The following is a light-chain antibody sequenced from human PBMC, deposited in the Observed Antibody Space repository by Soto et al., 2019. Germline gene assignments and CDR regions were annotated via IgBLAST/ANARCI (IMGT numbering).Light chain of an antibody. V-gene: IGKV3-20*01. CDR3: QQDDSSPIT. CDR1: QSVSSSY. J-gene: IGKJ5*01. Sequence: IGLTRAPGPLFVSPGERNTLSCRASQSVSSSYLAWYQQKPGQAPSLLIYGASRRATGIPDRFSGSGSGTDFTLTISRLEPEDFAVYYCQQDDSSPITFAQGGRLEI. CDR2: GAS.